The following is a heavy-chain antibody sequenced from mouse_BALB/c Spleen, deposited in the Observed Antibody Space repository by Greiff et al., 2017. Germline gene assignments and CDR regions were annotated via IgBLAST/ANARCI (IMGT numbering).Heavy chain of an antibody. D-gene: IGHD1-1*01. CDR2: ISSGGST. J-gene: IGHJ2*01. V-gene: IGHV5-6-5*01. CDR3: ARRTLTTVVEDY. CDR1: GFTFSSYA. Sequence: EVKLVESGGGLVKPGGSLKLSCAASGFTFSSYAMSWVRQTPEKRLEWVASISSGGSTYYPDSVKGRCTISRDNARNILYLQMSSLRSEDTAMYYCARRTLTTVVEDYWGQGTTLTVSS.